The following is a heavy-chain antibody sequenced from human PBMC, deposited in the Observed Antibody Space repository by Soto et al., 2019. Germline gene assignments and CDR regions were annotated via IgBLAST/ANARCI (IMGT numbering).Heavy chain of an antibody. CDR2: ISGSSSTM. CDR3: ARGDRFRCSGDRCFSDGLFLS. V-gene: IGHV3-48*02. Sequence: EVQLVESGGGLVQRGGSLRLSCAASGFTFGIYSMNWVRQAPGKGLEWISYISGSSSTMYYADSVKGRFIISRDNADKCLYLQMNSLRDADTAVYYCARGDRFRCSGDRCFSDGLFLSWGQGTLVTVSS. D-gene: IGHD2-15*01. J-gene: IGHJ5*02. CDR1: GFTFGIYS.